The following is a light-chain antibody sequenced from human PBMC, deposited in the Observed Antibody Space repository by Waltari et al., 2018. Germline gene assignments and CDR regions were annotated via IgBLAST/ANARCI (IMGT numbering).Light chain of an antibody. CDR3: QQYYSIPYT. Sequence: DIVMTQSPDSLAVSLGERATINCKSSKNILYSSNSTNYLAWYQHKPGQPPKLLIYWASTRESGVPDRFSGSGSETDFTLTISSLQAEDVAVYYCQQYYSIPYTFGQGTKLEIK. CDR2: WAS. V-gene: IGKV4-1*01. CDR1: KNILYSSNSTNY. J-gene: IGKJ2*01.